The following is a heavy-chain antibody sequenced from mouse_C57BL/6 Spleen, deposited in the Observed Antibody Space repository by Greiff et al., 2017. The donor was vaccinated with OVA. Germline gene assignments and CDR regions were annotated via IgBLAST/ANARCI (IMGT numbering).Heavy chain of an antibody. CDR1: GYTFTGYW. CDR2: ILPGSGST. CDR3: ASGSTMIAGWFAY. V-gene: IGHV1-9*01. Sequence: QVQLQQSGAELMKPGASVKLSCKATGYTFTGYWIEWVKQRPGHGLEWIGEILPGSGSTNYNEKFKGKATFTADTSSNTAYMQLSSLTTEDSAIYYCASGSTMIAGWFAYWGQGTLVTVSA. J-gene: IGHJ3*01. D-gene: IGHD2-4*01.